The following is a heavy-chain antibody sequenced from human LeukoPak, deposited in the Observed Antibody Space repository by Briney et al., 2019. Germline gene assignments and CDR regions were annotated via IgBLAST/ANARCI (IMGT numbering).Heavy chain of an antibody. D-gene: IGHD3-3*01. CDR2: IYYSGSN. CDR3: ARVHYDFWSGYYLDY. CDR1: GGSISSYY. V-gene: IGHV4-59*01. J-gene: IGHJ4*02. Sequence: SETLSLACTVSGGSISSYYWSWIRQPPGKGLEWIGYIYYSGSNNYNPSLKSRVTISVDTSKNQFSLKLSSVTAADAAVYYCARVHYDFWSGYYLDYWGQGTLVTVSS.